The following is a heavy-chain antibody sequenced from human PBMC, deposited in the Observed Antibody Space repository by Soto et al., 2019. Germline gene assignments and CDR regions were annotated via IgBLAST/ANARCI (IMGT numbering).Heavy chain of an antibody. Sequence: ASVKVSCKASGYTFTSYGISWVRQAHGQGLEWMGWISAYNGNTNYAQKLQGRVTMTTDTSTSTAYMELRSLRSDDTAVYYCARFGYDFWSGYYNHLDYWGQGTLVTVSS. CDR3: ARFGYDFWSGYYNHLDY. CDR2: ISAYNGNT. CDR1: GYTFTSYG. J-gene: IGHJ4*02. V-gene: IGHV1-18*01. D-gene: IGHD3-3*01.